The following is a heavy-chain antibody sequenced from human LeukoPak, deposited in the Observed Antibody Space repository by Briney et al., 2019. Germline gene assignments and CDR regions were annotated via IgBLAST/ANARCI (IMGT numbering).Heavy chain of an antibody. D-gene: IGHD4-23*01. V-gene: IGHV1-69*04. CDR2: IIPILGMA. J-gene: IGHJ4*02. CDR1: GGTFSSYA. Sequence: GASVKVSCKASGGTFSSYAISWVRQAPGQGLEWMGRIIPILGMANYAQKFQGRVTITADKSTSTAYMELSSLRSEDTAVYYCARDLGGKAPYYFDYWGQGTLVTVSS. CDR3: ARDLGGKAPYYFDY.